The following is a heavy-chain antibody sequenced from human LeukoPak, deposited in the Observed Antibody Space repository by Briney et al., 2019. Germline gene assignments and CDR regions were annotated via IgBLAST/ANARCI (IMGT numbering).Heavy chain of an antibody. J-gene: IGHJ6*02. V-gene: IGHV4-34*01. CDR1: GGSFSGYY. D-gene: IGHD2-2*01. CDR3: ARGRTVVVPAASPYYYYYYGMDV. CDR2: INHSGST. Sequence: PSETLSLTCAVYGGSFSGYYWSWIRQPPGKGLGWIGEINHSGSTNYNPSLKSRVTISVDTSKNQLSLKLSSVTAADTAVYYCARGRTVVVPAASPYYYYYYGMDVWGQGTTATVSS.